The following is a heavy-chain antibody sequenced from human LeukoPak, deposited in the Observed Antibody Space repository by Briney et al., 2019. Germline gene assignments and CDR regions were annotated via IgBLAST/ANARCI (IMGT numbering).Heavy chain of an antibody. CDR3: ASYGSGSHDY. CDR2: IKTKTEGGTT. CDR1: GFTFSNAW. V-gene: IGHV3-15*01. D-gene: IGHD3-10*01. J-gene: IGHJ4*02. Sequence: GGSLRLSCAASGFTFSNAWMNWVRQAPGKGLEWVGRIKTKTEGGTTDYATPVKGRFTISRDDSKNTVYLQMNSLKTEDTAVYYCASYGSGSHDYWGQGSLVTVSS.